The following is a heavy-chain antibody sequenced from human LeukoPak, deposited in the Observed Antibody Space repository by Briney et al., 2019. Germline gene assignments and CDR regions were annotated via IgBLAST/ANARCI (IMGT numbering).Heavy chain of an antibody. CDR1: GFTFRSYA. CDR2: ISGSGGST. J-gene: IGHJ4*02. Sequence: GGSLRLSCAASGFTFRSYAMSWVRQAPGKGLEWVSTISGSGGSTYYTDSVKGRFTIPRDSSKNTLYLQMNSLRAEDTAVYYCAKYYYGSGSSADYFDYWGQGTLASVSS. CDR3: AKYYYGSGSSADYFDY. V-gene: IGHV3-23*01. D-gene: IGHD3-10*01.